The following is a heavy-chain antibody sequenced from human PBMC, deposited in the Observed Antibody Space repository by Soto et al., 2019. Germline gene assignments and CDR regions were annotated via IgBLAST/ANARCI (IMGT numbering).Heavy chain of an antibody. CDR2: TNEDGTIT. CDR1: GFTFSRYG. V-gene: IGHV3-74*01. D-gene: IGHD5-18*01. Sequence: EVQLVESGGGLVQPGGSLRLSCAASGFTFSRYGMHWVRQVPGKGLVWVSRTNEDGTITTYADSVQGRFTISRDNAKHALYLQMNSLRGEDTAAYYCASALGGQQGFWGQGTVVTVTS. CDR3: ASALGGQQGF. J-gene: IGHJ4*02.